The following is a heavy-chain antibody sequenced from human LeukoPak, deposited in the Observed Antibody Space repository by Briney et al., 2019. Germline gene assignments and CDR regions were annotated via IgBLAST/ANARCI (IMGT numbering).Heavy chain of an antibody. Sequence: ASVTVSCKASGYTFTSYGISWVRQAPGQGLEWMGWISAYNGNTNYAQKLQGRFTMTTDTSTSTDYKELRSLRTDDTVVYYDARGRTRTLWFGELFFDYWGQGTLVTVSS. V-gene: IGHV1-18*01. J-gene: IGHJ4*02. CDR2: ISAYNGNT. CDR3: ARGRTRTLWFGELFFDY. CDR1: GYTFTSYG. D-gene: IGHD3-10*01.